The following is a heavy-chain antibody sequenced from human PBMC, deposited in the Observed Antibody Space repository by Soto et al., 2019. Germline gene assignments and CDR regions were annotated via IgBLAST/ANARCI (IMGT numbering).Heavy chain of an antibody. CDR2: ISYDGSNK. CDR1: GFTFSSYG. J-gene: IGHJ4*02. V-gene: IGHV3-30*18. CDR3: AKDLAVLGNYFDY. Sequence: QVQLVESGGGVVQPGRSLRLSCAASGFTFSSYGMHWVRQAPGKGLEWVAVISYDGSNKYYADSVKGRFTISRDNSKNPLYLQMTSLTAEDTAVYYCAKDLAVLGNYFDYWGQGTLVTVSS. D-gene: IGHD2-15*01.